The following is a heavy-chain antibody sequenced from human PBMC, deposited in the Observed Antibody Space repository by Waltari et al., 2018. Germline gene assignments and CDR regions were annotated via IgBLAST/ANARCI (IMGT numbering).Heavy chain of an antibody. Sequence: QVQLVQSGAEVKKPGASVKVSCKASGYTFTSYAMHWVRQAPGQRLEWMGWINGGNGNTKYSQKFQGRVTITRDTSASTAYMELSSLRSEDTAVYYCARARDTAMVLDYWGQGTLVTVSS. CDR3: ARARDTAMVLDY. CDR2: INGGNGNT. V-gene: IGHV1-3*01. D-gene: IGHD5-18*01. CDR1: GYTFTSYA. J-gene: IGHJ4*02.